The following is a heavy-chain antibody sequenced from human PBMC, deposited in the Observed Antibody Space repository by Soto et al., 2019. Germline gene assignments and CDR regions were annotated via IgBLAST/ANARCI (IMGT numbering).Heavy chain of an antibody. V-gene: IGHV3-53*01. D-gene: IGHD3-22*01. CDR1: GFTVSSNY. J-gene: IGHJ4*02. CDR2: IYSGGST. CDR3: ARENYYDSSGSHT. Sequence: GSLRLSCAASGFTVSSNYMSWVRQAPGKGLEWVSVIYSGGSTYYADSVKGRFTISRDNSKNTLYLQMNSLRAEDTAVYYCARENYYDSSGSHTWGQGTLVTVSS.